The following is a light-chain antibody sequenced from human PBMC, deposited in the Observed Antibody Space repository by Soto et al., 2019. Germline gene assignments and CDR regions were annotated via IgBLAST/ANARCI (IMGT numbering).Light chain of an antibody. V-gene: IGLV2-14*01. CDR1: SSDVGAYNS. CDR3: SSYTSSSTLV. J-gene: IGLJ1*01. CDR2: DVS. Sequence: QSVLTQPASVSGSPGQSITISCTGASSDVGAYNSVAWYQHNPGKAPKLMIYDVSNRHSGVSSRFSGSKSANTASLSISGLQADDEADYYCSSYTSSSTLVVGTGTKLTVL.